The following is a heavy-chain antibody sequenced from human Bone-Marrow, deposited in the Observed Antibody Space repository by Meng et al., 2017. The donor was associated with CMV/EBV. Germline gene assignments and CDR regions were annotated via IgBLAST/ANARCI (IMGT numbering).Heavy chain of an antibody. Sequence: SVKVSCKPSGYTFTTYDINWVRQAPGQGLEWMGGIIPIFGTANYAQKFQGRVTITTDESTSTAYMELSSLRSEDTAVYYCARARTDGYYYYGMDVWGQGTTVTVSS. D-gene: IGHD5-24*01. CDR3: ARARTDGYYYYGMDV. CDR1: GYTFTTYD. CDR2: IIPIFGTA. V-gene: IGHV1-69*05. J-gene: IGHJ6*02.